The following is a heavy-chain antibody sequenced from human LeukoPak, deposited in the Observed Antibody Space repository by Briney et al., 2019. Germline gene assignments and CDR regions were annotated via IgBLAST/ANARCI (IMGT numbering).Heavy chain of an antibody. CDR2: IIPILGIA. D-gene: IGHD3-22*01. V-gene: IGHV1-69*04. CDR1: GGTFSSYA. J-gene: IGHJ3*02. Sequence: VASVKVSCKASGGTFSSYAISWVRQAPGQGLEWMGRIIPILGIANYAQKFQGRVTITADKSTSTAYMELSSLRSEDTAVYYCARGYDSSGYYSDEAFDIWGQGTMVTVSS. CDR3: ARGYDSSGYYSDEAFDI.